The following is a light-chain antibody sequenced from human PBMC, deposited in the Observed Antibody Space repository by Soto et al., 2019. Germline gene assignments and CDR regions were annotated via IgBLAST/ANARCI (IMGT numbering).Light chain of an antibody. V-gene: IGKV3D-15*01. CDR3: QQYDNWLGP. CDR2: DAS. J-gene: IGKJ1*01. CDR1: QSVSTN. Sequence: EIVMTQSPATLSVSPGESGTLSCRASQSVSTNLAWYQQTPGQAPRLLIFDASARATGIPARFSGSGSGTEFTLTISSLQSEDFAVYYCQQYDNWLGPFGQETKVEVK.